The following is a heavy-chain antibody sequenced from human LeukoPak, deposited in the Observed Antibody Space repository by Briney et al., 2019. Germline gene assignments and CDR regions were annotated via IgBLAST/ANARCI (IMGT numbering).Heavy chain of an antibody. CDR2: INHSGST. Sequence: SETLSLTCAVYGGSFSGYYWSWIRQPPGKGLEWIGEINHSGSTNYNPSLKSRVTISVDTSKNQFSLRLSSVTAADTAVYYCATWQRFTMVRGNFDPWGQGTLVTVSS. J-gene: IGHJ5*02. D-gene: IGHD3-10*01. CDR1: GGSFSGYY. CDR3: ATWQRFTMVRGNFDP. V-gene: IGHV4-34*01.